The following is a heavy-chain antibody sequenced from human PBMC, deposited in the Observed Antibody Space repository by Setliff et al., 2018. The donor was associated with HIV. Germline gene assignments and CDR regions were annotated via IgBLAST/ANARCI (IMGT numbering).Heavy chain of an antibody. J-gene: IGHJ6*03. Sequence: ETLSLTCTVSGGSISSSSYYWGWIRQPPGKGLEWIGSIYYSGSTYANPSLKSRVTISVDTSKNQFSLNLSSVTAADTAVYYCVGSTIAAAVYYYYYYMDVWGKGTTVTVSS. V-gene: IGHV4-39*01. CDR1: GGSISSSSYY. D-gene: IGHD6-13*01. CDR2: IYYSGST. CDR3: VGSTIAAAVYYYYYYMDV.